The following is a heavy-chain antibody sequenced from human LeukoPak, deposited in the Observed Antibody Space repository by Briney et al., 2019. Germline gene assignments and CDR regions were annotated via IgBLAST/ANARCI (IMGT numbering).Heavy chain of an antibody. CDR2: IYSGGST. CDR3: AGARPYDILTGLPFPDYYYYYYMDV. V-gene: IGHV3-66*01. D-gene: IGHD3-9*01. CDR1: GFTVSSNY. Sequence: HPGGSLRLSCAASGFTVSSNYMSWVRQAPGKGLEWVSVIYSGGSTYYADSVKGRFTISRDNSKNTLHLQMNSLRAEDTAVYYCAGARPYDILTGLPFPDYYYYYYMDVWGKGTTVTISS. J-gene: IGHJ6*03.